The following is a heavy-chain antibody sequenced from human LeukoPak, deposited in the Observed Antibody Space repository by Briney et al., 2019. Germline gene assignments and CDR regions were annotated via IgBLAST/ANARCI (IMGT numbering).Heavy chain of an antibody. V-gene: IGHV4-34*01. J-gene: IGHJ4*02. CDR1: GGSFSGYY. D-gene: IGHD4-17*01. CDR3: ASGTVTTFDDY. Sequence: SETLSLTCAVYGGSFSGYYWSWIRQPPGKGLEWIGEINHSGSTNYNPSLKSRVTISVDTSKNQFSLKLSSVTAADTAVYYCASGTVTTFDDYWGQGTLVTVSS. CDR2: INHSGST.